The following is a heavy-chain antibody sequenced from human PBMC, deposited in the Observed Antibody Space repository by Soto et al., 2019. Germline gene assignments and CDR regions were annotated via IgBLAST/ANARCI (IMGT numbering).Heavy chain of an antibody. D-gene: IGHD3-10*01. CDR1: GGTFNTYA. J-gene: IGHJ4*02. Sequence: QVQLVQSGAEMKNPGSSVKVSCQSSGGTFNTYAMNWVRQAPGQGPEWMGDISPMFGAANYAPKFQGRVTITAYESTGTSYMQLSRLTSEDTALYFCAREVQVHTPAFVYWGQGTLVTVSS. CDR3: AREVQVHTPAFVY. V-gene: IGHV1-69*19. CDR2: ISPMFGAA.